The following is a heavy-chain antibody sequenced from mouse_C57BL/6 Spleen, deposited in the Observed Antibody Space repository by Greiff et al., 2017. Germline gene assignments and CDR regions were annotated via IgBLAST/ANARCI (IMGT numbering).Heavy chain of an antibody. Sequence: EVQLVESEGGLVQPGSSMKLSCTASGLTFSDYYMAWVRQVPEKGLEWVANINYDGSSTYYLDSLKSRFIISRDNAKNILYLQMSSLKSEDTATYYCARQLLGYFDYWGQGTTLTVSS. D-gene: IGHD3-1*01. CDR3: ARQLLGYFDY. V-gene: IGHV5-16*01. CDR2: INYDGSST. J-gene: IGHJ2*01. CDR1: GLTFSDYY.